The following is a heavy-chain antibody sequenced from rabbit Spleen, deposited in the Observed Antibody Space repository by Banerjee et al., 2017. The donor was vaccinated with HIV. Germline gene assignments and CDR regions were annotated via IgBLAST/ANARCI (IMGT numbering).Heavy chain of an antibody. V-gene: IGHV1S40*01. CDR3: ARDLATVVGWNFNL. CDR1: GFSFSSNYY. Sequence: QALEESGGDLVQPGASLTLTCASSGFSFSSNYYMCWVRQAPGKGLEWIACIDTGDGDTYFANWAKGRFTISKTSSTTVTLQMTSLTAADTATYFCARDLATVVGWNFNLWGPGTLVTVS. J-gene: IGHJ4*01. D-gene: IGHD3-1*01. CDR2: IDTGDGDT.